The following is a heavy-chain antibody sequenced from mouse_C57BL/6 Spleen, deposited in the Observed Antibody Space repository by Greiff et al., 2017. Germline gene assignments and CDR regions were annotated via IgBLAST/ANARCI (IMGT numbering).Heavy chain of an antibody. V-gene: IGHV1-69*01. J-gene: IGHJ2*01. CDR1: GYTFTSYW. Sequence: VQLQQPGAELVMPGASVKLSCKASGYTFTSYWMHWVKQRPGQGLEWIGEIDPSDSYTNYNQKFKGKSTLTVDKSSSTAYMQLSSLTSEDSAVYYCASKGNYSDYWGQGTTRTVSS. CDR3: ASKGNYSDY. CDR2: IDPSDSYT.